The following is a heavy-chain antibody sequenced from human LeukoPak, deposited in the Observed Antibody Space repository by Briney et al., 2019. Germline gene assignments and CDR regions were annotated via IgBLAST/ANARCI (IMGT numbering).Heavy chain of an antibody. CDR1: GFTFSSYA. CDR3: ARDPAPRYGSGSYPTY. CDR2: ISYDGSNK. D-gene: IGHD3-10*01. Sequence: GGSLRLSCAASGFTFSSYAMHWVRQAPGKGLEWVAVISYDGSNKYYADSVKGRFTISRDNSKNTLYLQMNSLRAEDTAVYYCARDPAPRYGSGSYPTYWGQGTLVTVSS. J-gene: IGHJ4*02. V-gene: IGHV3-30-3*01.